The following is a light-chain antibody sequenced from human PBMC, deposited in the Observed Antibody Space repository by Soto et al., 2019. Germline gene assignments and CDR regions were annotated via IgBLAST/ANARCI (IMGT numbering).Light chain of an antibody. V-gene: IGKV1-5*01. Sequence: DIQMTESPATLSASVGDRVSITWRASQSIRSWLAWYQQKPGKAPKLLIYDASSLESGVPSRFSGSGSGTEFTLTISSLQPDDFAAYYCPQYSSSSEWTFGQGTKVDIK. CDR2: DAS. CDR1: QSIRSW. J-gene: IGKJ1*01. CDR3: PQYSSSSEWT.